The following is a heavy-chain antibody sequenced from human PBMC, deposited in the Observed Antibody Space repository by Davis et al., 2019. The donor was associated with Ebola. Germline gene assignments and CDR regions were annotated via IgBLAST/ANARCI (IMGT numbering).Heavy chain of an antibody. CDR3: ARVVQYYYDSSGYSTPYYFDY. CDR1: GDSIRSYF. D-gene: IGHD3-22*01. CDR2: IYYSGST. J-gene: IGHJ4*02. V-gene: IGHV4-59*01. Sequence: SETLSLTCSVSGDSIRSYFWSWIRQPPGKGLEWIGYIYYSGSTNYNPSLKSRVTISVDTSKNQFSLKLSSVTAADTAVYYCARVVQYYYDSSGYSTPYYFDYWGQGTLVTVSS.